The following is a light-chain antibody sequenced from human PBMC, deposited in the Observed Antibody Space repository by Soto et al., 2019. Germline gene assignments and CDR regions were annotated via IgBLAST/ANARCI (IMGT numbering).Light chain of an antibody. V-gene: IGLV2-14*01. CDR1: SSDAGGYDY. Sequence: QSVLTQPASVSGSPGQSITISCTGSSSDAGGYDYVSWYQHQPGKAPKLMIYEVASRPSGVSNRFSGSKSGNTASLTIAGLRAEDEGDYYCSSHSSSNTLVVFGGGTKLTVL. CDR2: EVA. J-gene: IGLJ3*02. CDR3: SSHSSSNTLVV.